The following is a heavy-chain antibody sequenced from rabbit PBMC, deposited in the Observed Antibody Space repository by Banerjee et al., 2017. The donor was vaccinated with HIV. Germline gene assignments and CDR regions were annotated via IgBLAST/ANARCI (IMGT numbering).Heavy chain of an antibody. CDR2: IYTGSGNT. Sequence: QEQLVESGGGLVQPEGSLTLTCTASGFDLSSYYCMCWVRQAPGKGLEWIGCIYTGSGNTYYATWAKGRFTISKTSSTTVDLQMTSLTAADTATYFCARDWGAYAGHGYATGWLDLWGQGTLVTVS. V-gene: IGHV1S45*01. D-gene: IGHD6-1*01. J-gene: IGHJ5*01. CDR3: ARDWGAYAGHGYATGWLDL. CDR1: GFDLSSYYC.